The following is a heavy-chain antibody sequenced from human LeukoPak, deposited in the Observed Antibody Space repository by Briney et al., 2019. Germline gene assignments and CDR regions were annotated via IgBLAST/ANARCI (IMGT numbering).Heavy chain of an antibody. CDR3: ARGRYCSADICSGGDAFDI. V-gene: IGHV4-4*07. J-gene: IGHJ3*02. Sequence: PSETMSLTCTVSAGSINNYSWSWIRQPAGKGLEWIGRIYTRVSTTYNPSLKSRVTMSVDTPKHQLSLKLSSVTAADTAVYYCARGRYCSADICSGGDAFDIWGQGTMVSVSS. CDR1: AGSINNYS. CDR2: IYTRVST. D-gene: IGHD2-15*01.